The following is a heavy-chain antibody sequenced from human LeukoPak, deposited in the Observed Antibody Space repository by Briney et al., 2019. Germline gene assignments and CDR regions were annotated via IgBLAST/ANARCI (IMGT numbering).Heavy chain of an antibody. J-gene: IGHJ6*03. V-gene: IGHV4-39*01. Sequence: NASETLSLTCTVSGGSISSSSYYWGWLRQPPGKGLEWIGSIYYSGSTYYNPSLKSRVTISVDTSKNQFSLKLSSVTAADTAVYYCAGVVVVPAAMVRYYYYMDVWGKGTTVTISS. CDR1: GGSISSSSYY. CDR3: AGVVVVPAAMVRYYYYMDV. CDR2: IYYSGST. D-gene: IGHD2-2*01.